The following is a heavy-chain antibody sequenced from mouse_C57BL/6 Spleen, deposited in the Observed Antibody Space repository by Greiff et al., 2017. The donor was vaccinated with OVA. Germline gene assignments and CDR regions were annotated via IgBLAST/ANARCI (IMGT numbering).Heavy chain of an antibody. CDR3: ARGDGGAWFVY. D-gene: IGHD2-3*01. CDR1: GYTFTSYG. Sequence: VQLQQSGAELARPGASVKLSCKASGYTFTSYGISWVKQRTGQGLEWIGEIYPRSGDTYYNEKFKDKATLTADKSSTTAYRELRSLASEDSAVDFCARGDGGAWFVYWGQGTLVTVSA. J-gene: IGHJ3*01. V-gene: IGHV1-81*01. CDR2: IYPRSGDT.